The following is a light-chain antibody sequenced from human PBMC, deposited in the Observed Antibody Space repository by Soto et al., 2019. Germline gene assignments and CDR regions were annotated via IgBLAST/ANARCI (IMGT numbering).Light chain of an antibody. Sequence: QSVLTQPPSASGTPGQRVIISCSGSSSHIGSNTVNWYQQLPGTAPKLLIYSNNQRPSGVPDRFSGSKSGTSASLAISGLQSEDEADYYCAAWDDSLNGRYVFGNGTKLTVL. CDR1: SSHIGSNT. J-gene: IGLJ1*01. CDR3: AAWDDSLNGRYV. V-gene: IGLV1-44*01. CDR2: SNN.